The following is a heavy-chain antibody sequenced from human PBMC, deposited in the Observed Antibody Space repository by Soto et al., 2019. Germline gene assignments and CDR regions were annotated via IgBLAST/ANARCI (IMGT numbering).Heavy chain of an antibody. CDR2: ISYDGSNK. CDR1: GFTFSSYA. Sequence: VGSLRLSCAASGFTFSSYAMHWVRQAPGKGLEWVAVISYDGSNKYYADSVKGRFTISRDNSKNTLYLQMNSLRAEDTAVYYCARGIDYYDSSGYYFGMLMRETNYYYYGMDVWGQGTTVTVSS. CDR3: ARGIDYYDSSGYYFGMLMRETNYYYYGMDV. D-gene: IGHD3-22*01. V-gene: IGHV3-30-3*01. J-gene: IGHJ6*02.